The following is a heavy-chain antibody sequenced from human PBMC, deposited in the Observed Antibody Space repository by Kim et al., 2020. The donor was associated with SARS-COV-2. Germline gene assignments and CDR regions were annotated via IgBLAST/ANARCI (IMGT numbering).Heavy chain of an antibody. V-gene: IGHV4-31*02. D-gene: IGHD1-7*01. Sequence: SPHSTPSLTSRVTISVDTSKNQFSLKLSSVTAADTAVYYCARDRTGTLDYWGQGTLVTVSS. CDR3: ARDRTGTLDY. J-gene: IGHJ4*02. CDR2: SP.